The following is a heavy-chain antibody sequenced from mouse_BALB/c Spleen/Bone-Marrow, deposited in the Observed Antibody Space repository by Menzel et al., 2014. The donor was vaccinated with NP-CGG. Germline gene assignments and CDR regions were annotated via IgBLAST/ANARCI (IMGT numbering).Heavy chain of an antibody. CDR3: ARGGISVDY. Sequence: VKLQESGAELVRPGSSVKISCKASGYAFSVYWMSWVKQRPGQGLEWIGQIYPGDGDTNYNGKFKGRATLTADKSSNTAYMQLSSLASEDSAVYFCARGGISVDYWGQGTTLTVSS. V-gene: IGHV1-80*01. CDR2: IYPGDGDT. CDR1: GYAFSVYW. J-gene: IGHJ2*01.